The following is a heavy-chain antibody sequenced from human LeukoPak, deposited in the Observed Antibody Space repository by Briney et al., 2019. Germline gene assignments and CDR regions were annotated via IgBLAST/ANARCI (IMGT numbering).Heavy chain of an antibody. D-gene: IGHD3-22*01. V-gene: IGHV1-69*06. CDR2: IIPIFGTA. CDR3: ARDRLSEMEVDYYDSSGYYYPSFDY. J-gene: IGHJ4*02. CDR1: GGTFSSYA. Sequence: ASVKVSCKASGGTFSSYAISWVRQAPGQGLEWMGGIIPIFGTANYAQKFQGKVTITADKSTSTAYMELSSLRSEDTAVYYCARDRLSEMEVDYYDSSGYYYPSFDYWGRGTLVTVSS.